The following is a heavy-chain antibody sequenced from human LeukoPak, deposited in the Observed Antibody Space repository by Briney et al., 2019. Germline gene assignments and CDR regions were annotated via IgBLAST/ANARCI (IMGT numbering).Heavy chain of an antibody. V-gene: IGHV4-4*02. CDR1: GSSVNTSTW. CDR3: ARDTGIAVAGFDH. J-gene: IGHJ4*02. CDR2: IYHSGRT. Sequence: SETLSLTCSVSGSSVNTSTWWTWVRQPPGEGLEWLGEIYHSGRTVYNPSLRSRVTISLDRSRNQFSLEMTSVTAADTAVYYCARDTGIAVAGFDHWGRGTLVTVSS. D-gene: IGHD6-19*01.